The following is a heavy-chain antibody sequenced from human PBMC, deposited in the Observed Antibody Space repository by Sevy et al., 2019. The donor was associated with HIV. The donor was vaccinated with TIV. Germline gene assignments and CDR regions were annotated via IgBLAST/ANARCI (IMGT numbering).Heavy chain of an antibody. Sequence: ETLSLTCAVHDGSFSGYYWNWIRQLPGKGLEWIGEINESGITYYNPSLKSRFTISVDTSKKQFSLKLNSVTAADTAVYFCARSPPVVVVPGAPSWFDPWGQGTLVTVSS. CDR3: ARSPPVVVVPGAPSWFDP. J-gene: IGHJ5*02. V-gene: IGHV4-34*01. CDR2: INESGIT. CDR1: DGSFSGYY. D-gene: IGHD2-2*01.